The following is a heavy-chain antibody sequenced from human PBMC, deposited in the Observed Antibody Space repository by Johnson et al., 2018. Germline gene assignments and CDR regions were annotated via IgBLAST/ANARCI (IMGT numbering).Heavy chain of an antibody. V-gene: IGHV3-11*04. CDR1: GFTFSDYY. J-gene: IGHJ3*02. CDR3: ARCDDSSGSDAFDI. CDR2: IRSSGSTI. Sequence: QVQLVQSGGGLVKPGGSLRLSCAASGFTFSDYYMSWIRQAPGKGLEWVSYIRSSGSTIYYADSVKGRFTISREDAKNSLYLQMNSLGAEDPAVYYCARCDDSSGSDAFDIWGQGTMVTVSS. D-gene: IGHD3-22*01.